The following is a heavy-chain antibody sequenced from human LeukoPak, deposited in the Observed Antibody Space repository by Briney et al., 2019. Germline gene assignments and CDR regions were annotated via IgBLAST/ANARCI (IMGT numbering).Heavy chain of an antibody. J-gene: IGHJ4*02. CDR2: ISSSSSYI. D-gene: IGHD6-13*01. CDR3: ARDPGAAAGPHYFDY. V-gene: IGHV3-21*01. Sequence: GGSLRLSCAASGFTFSSYSMNWVRQAPGKGLEWVSSISSSSSYIYYADSVKGRFTVSRDNSMNSLSLQMNSLRGEDTAVYYCARDPGAAAGPHYFDYWGQGTLVTVSS. CDR1: GFTFSSYS.